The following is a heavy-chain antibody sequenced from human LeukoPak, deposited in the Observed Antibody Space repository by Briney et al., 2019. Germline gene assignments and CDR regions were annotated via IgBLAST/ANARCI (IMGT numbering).Heavy chain of an antibody. CDR2: IKHDRGEK. CDR1: GFTFSSYW. D-gene: IGHD5-18*01. Sequence: GGSLRLSCAASGFTFSSYWMSWVRQAPGKGLEWGANIKHDRGEKYYVDSVKGRFTISRDNAKNSLYLQMNSLRDEDTAVYYCAREAGVPPTTQQWQISVDCWGQGTLVTVST. CDR3: AREAGVPPTTQQWQISVDC. J-gene: IGHJ4*02. V-gene: IGHV3-7*05.